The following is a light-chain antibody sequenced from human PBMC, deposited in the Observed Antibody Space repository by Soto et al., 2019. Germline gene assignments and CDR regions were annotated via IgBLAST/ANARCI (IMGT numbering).Light chain of an antibody. Sequence: DIQMTQSPSTLSASVGDRVTITCRASQNINSWLAWYQQKPGKAPKLLIYKATNLESGVPSRFSGSGSETEFTLTISSLQPDDFATYCCQQDNTYSTFGQGTKVEIK. V-gene: IGKV1-5*03. CDR1: QNINSW. J-gene: IGKJ1*01. CDR2: KAT. CDR3: QQDNTYST.